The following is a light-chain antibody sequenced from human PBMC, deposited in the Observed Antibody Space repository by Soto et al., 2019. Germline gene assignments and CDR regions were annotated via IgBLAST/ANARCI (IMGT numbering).Light chain of an antibody. V-gene: IGLV2-11*01. CDR3: CSYAGSYNYI. CDR1: YSYVGTFYF. CDR2: DVT. Sequence: QSALTEPRSLSGSPGQSVTISCTGSYSYVGTFYFVSWYQQYPGKGPKLIIYDVTERPSGVPDRFSGSKSGNTASLTISGLQAEDEDDYYCCSYAGSYNYIFGSGTKVTVL. J-gene: IGLJ1*01.